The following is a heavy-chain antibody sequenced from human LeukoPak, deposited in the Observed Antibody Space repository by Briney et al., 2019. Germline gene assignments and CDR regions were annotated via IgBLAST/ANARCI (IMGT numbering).Heavy chain of an antibody. J-gene: IGHJ4*02. D-gene: IGHD6-19*01. CDR2: IYYSGST. CDR1: GGSISSGGYY. CDR3: ARYTSAWFLDS. V-gene: IGHV4-31*03. Sequence: PSETLSLTCTVSGGSISSGGYYWSWIRQHPGKGLEWIGYIYYSGSTYYNPSLKSRVTISVDTSKNQFSLQLNSVTPEDTAIYYCARYTSAWFLDSWGQGTLVTVSS.